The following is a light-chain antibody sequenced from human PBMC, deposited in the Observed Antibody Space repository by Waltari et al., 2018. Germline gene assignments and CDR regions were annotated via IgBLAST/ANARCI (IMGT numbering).Light chain of an antibody. V-gene: IGLV2-11*01. CDR2: DVS. J-gene: IGLJ3*02. CDR3: CSYTGTYTHWV. Sequence: QSALTQPRSVSGSPGQSVTISCTGPSNDVGAYNYVSCHQQHPGKAPKLMIYDVSKRPSGVPDRFSASKSCNTASLTISGLQAEDEADYYCCSYTGTYTHWVFGGGTKLTVL. CDR1: SNDVGAYNY.